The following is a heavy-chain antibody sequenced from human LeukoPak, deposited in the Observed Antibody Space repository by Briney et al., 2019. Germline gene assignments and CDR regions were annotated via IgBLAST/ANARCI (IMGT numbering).Heavy chain of an antibody. J-gene: IGHJ4*02. CDR3: ARVLLQWELLYDLDY. CDR2: ISYDGSNK. V-gene: IGHV3-30-3*01. D-gene: IGHD1-26*01. CDR1: GFTFSSYA. Sequence: GGSLRLSCAASGFTFSSYAMHWVRQAPGKGLEWVAVISYDGSNKYYADSVKGRFTISRDNSESTLYLQMNSLRAEDTAVYYCARVLLQWELLYDLDYWGQGTLVTVSS.